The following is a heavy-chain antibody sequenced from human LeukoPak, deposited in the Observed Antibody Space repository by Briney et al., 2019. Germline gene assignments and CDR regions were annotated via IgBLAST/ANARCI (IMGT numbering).Heavy chain of an antibody. J-gene: IGHJ4*02. CDR1: GFTFSSYA. V-gene: IGHV3-23*01. D-gene: IGHD1-26*01. Sequence: GGSLRLSCAASGFTFSSYAVNWVRQAPGKGLEWVSFISGSGDTTYYADSVKGRFTISRDNSKNTLYLQMNSLRAEDTAVYYCAKSRGESRGASNYWGQGTLVTVSS. CDR3: AKSRGESRGASNY. CDR2: ISGSGDTT.